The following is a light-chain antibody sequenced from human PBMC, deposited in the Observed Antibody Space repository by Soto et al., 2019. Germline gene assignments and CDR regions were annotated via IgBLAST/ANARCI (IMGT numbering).Light chain of an antibody. J-gene: IGKJ2*01. CDR3: LQHSNVPLT. CDR2: SAS. V-gene: IGKV1-6*01. Sequence: AIQMTQSPSSLSASIGDRVTITCRASQDIRSSLAWYQQKPGKAPKVLIYSASNLQSGVPSRFSGSGSGTDFTLPISSLQPEDFATYYCLQHSNVPLTFGQGT. CDR1: QDIRSS.